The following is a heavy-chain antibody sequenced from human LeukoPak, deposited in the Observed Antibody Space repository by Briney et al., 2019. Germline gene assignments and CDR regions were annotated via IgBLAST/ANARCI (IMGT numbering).Heavy chain of an antibody. Sequence: GGSLRLSCLASGFTFSSYAMDWVRQAPGQGLQWASAVGTSADTYYADSVKGRFTISRGNSKNTLYLQMNSLRAEDTAIYYCAKNGDRGAYCTGGTCYPYFYYYMDVWGKGTTVTI. CDR3: AKNGDRGAYCTGGTCYPYFYYYMDV. D-gene: IGHD2-15*01. J-gene: IGHJ6*03. V-gene: IGHV3-23*01. CDR1: GFTFSSYA. CDR2: VGTSADT.